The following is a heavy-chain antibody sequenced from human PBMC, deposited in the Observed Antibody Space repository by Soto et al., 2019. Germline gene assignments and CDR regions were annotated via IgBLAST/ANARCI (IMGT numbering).Heavy chain of an antibody. CDR3: ARLNTNDYGGNYGMDV. J-gene: IGHJ6*02. CDR2: IYYSGST. CDR1: GGSISSYY. D-gene: IGHD4-17*01. Sequence: SETLSLTCTVSGGSISSYYWSWIRQPPGKGLEWIGYIYYSGSTNYNPSLKSRVTISVDTSKNQFSLKLSSVTAADTAVYYCARLNTNDYGGNYGMDVWGQGTTVT. V-gene: IGHV4-59*01.